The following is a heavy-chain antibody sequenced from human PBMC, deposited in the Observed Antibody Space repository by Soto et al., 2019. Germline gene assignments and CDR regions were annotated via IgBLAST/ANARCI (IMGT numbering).Heavy chain of an antibody. Sequence: EVQLVESGGGLVKPGGSLRLSCAASGFTFSSYSMNWVRQAPGKGLEWVSSISSSSSYIYYADSVKGRFTISRDNAKNSLYLQMNSLRAEDTAVYYCARDYGEGSGYDVVNGMDVWGQGTTVTVPS. CDR2: ISSSSSYI. CDR1: GFTFSSYS. D-gene: IGHD6-25*01. CDR3: ARDYGEGSGYDVVNGMDV. J-gene: IGHJ6*02. V-gene: IGHV3-21*01.